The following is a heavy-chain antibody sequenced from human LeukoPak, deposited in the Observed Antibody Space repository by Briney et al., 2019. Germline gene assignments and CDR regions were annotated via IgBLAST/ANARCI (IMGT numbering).Heavy chain of an antibody. CDR3: ARGVYIAAAQYGY. CDR2: IYYSGTT. Sequence: SETLSPTCTVSGGSISSYYWSWIRQPPGKGLEWIGYIYYSGTTNYNPSLKSRVTISVDTSKNQFSLKLSSVTAADTAVYYCARGVYIAAAQYGYWGQGTLVSVSS. CDR1: GGSISSYY. J-gene: IGHJ4*02. V-gene: IGHV4-59*01. D-gene: IGHD6-13*01.